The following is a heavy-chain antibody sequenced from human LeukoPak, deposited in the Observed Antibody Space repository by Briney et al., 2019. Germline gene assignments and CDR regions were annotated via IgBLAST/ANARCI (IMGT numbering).Heavy chain of an antibody. Sequence: PGGSLRLSCAASGFTVRSNYMTWVRQAPGKGLEWVSVMYSGDSTYYDDSVKGRFTISRDNSENTLDLQMNSLRDEDTGVYYCARADGYSSWFVHWGQGTLVTVSS. V-gene: IGHV3-53*01. CDR2: MYSGDST. D-gene: IGHD5-18*01. CDR1: GFTVRSNY. J-gene: IGHJ5*02. CDR3: ARADGYSSWFVH.